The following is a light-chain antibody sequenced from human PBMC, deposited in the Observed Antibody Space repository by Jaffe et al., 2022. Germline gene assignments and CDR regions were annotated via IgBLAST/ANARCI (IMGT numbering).Light chain of an antibody. V-gene: IGKV1-16*02. CDR2: AAS. CDR3: QQYYAYPFT. Sequence: DIQMSQSPSSLSVSVGDRVTITCRASQGINNNLAWFQQTPGKAPKSLIYAASRLQSGVPSKFSGSGYGTDFTLTISSLQPEDLAIYYCQQYYAYPFTFGGGTKVEI. CDR1: QGINNN. J-gene: IGKJ4*01.